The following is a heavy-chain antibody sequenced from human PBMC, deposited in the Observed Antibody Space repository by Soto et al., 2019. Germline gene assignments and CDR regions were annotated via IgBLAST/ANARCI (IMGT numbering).Heavy chain of an antibody. CDR1: GCSLSNYA. D-gene: IGHD1-26*01. Sequence: VQVVQSGSEVKSPGSSVKISCKPSGCSLSNYALSWVRQAPGQGLEWMGGIIPVSGTTKYAQKFEGRLMMTADESTTTAYMELSGLRYEDTAIYYCARGGRWDSLSSASATFDYWGQGTLVTVSS. J-gene: IGHJ4*02. V-gene: IGHV1-69*12. CDR2: IIPVSGTT. CDR3: ARGGRWDSLSSASATFDY.